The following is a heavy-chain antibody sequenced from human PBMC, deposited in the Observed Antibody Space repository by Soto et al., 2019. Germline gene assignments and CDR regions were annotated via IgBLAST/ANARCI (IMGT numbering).Heavy chain of an antibody. CDR1: GGSISSSSYY. CDR3: ARRSGAARRNYYYYMDV. Sequence: PSETLSLTCTVSGGSISSSSYYWGWIRQPPGKGLEWIGSIYYSGSTYYNPSLKSRVTISVDTSRNQFSLKLSSVTAADTAVYYCARRSGAARRNYYYYMDVWGKGTTVTVSS. D-gene: IGHD6-6*01. V-gene: IGHV4-39*01. CDR2: IYYSGST. J-gene: IGHJ6*03.